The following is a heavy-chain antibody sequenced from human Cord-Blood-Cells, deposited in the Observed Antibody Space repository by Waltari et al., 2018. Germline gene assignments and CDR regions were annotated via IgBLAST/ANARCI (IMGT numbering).Heavy chain of an antibody. D-gene: IGHD3-22*01. CDR2: ISGSGGST. V-gene: IGHV3-23*01. CDR3: AKEGGFGTMIVVANDAFDI. CDR1: GFTFSSYA. J-gene: IGHJ3*02. Sequence: EVQLLESGGGLVPPGGSLRLSCAASGFTFSSYAMSWVRQAPGKGLEWVSAISGSGGSTYYADSVKGRFTISRDNSKNTLYLQMNSLRAEDTAVYYCAKEGGFGTMIVVANDAFDIWGQGTMVTVSS.